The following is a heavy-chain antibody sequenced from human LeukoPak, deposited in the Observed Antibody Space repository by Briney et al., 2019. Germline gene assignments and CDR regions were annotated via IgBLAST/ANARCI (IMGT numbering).Heavy chain of an antibody. J-gene: IGHJ4*02. CDR3: ARTWVGLATSLLDY. D-gene: IGHD5-24*01. CDR1: GFTFSSYW. CDR2: INSDGSST. V-gene: IGHV3-74*01. Sequence: PGESLRLSCAASGFTFSSYWMHWVRQAPGKGLVWVSRINSDGSSTSYADSVKGRFTISRDNAKNTLYLQMNSLRAEDTAVYYCARTWVGLATSLLDYWGQGTLVTVSS.